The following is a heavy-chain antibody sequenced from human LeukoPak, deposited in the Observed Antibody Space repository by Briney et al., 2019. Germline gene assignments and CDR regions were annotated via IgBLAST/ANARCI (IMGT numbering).Heavy chain of an antibody. CDR2: IIPILGIA. CDR3: ASGQLYTADY. J-gene: IGHJ4*02. Sequence: GASVKVSCKASGGTFSSYAISWVRQAPGQGLEWMGRIIPILGIANYAQKFQGRVTTTADKSTSTAYMELSSLRSEDTAVYYCASGQLYTADYWGQGTLVTVSS. V-gene: IGHV1-69*04. CDR1: GGTFSSYA. D-gene: IGHD5-18*01.